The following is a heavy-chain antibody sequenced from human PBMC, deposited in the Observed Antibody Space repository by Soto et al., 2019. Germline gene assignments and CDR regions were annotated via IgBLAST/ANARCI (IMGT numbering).Heavy chain of an antibody. J-gene: IGHJ4*02. V-gene: IGHV3-7*01. CDR2: IKQDGSEK. CDR3: ARRAMDYIWGSYPDY. CDR1: GFTFSSYW. Sequence: EVQLVESGGGLVQPGGSLRLSCAASGFTFSSYWMSWVRQAPGKGPEWVANIKQDGSEKYYVDSVKGRFTISRDNAKNSLYLQMNSLRAEDTAVYYCARRAMDYIWGSYPDYWGQGTLVTVSS. D-gene: IGHD3-16*02.